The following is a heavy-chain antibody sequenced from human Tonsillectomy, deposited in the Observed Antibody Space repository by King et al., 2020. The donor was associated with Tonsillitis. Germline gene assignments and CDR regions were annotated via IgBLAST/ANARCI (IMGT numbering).Heavy chain of an antibody. Sequence: EVQLVESGGGLVQPGGSLRLSCAASGFTFSSFAMTCVRQAPGKGLEGVSSISDSAGGTYYADSVNGRFTISRDNSKNTLYRQVNGLRAEDTAVYYRAKLLRSGYHLYYMDVWGKGTTVTVSS. CDR3: AKLLRSGYHLYYMDV. D-gene: IGHD3-3*01. J-gene: IGHJ6*03. CDR1: GFTFSSFA. V-gene: IGHV3-23*04. CDR2: ISDSAGGT.